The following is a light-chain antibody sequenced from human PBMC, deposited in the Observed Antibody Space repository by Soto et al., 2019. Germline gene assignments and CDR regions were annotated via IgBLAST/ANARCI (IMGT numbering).Light chain of an antibody. J-gene: IGLJ1*01. CDR1: SADIGSYNR. CDR2: DVN. CDR3: SSFTTSDTYV. V-gene: IGLV2-18*02. Sequence: QSALPQPPSVSGSPGQSVTIPCTGTSADIGSYNRVSWYQQPPGAAPKLMICDVNNRPSGVPERFSGSKSGNTASLTIFGLQAEDEADYYCSSFTTSDTYVFGTGTKVTVL.